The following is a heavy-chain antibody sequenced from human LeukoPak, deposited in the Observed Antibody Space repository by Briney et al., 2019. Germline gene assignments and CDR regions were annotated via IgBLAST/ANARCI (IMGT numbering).Heavy chain of an antibody. Sequence: SVKVSCKASGGTFSRYAISWVRQAPGQGLEWMGRIIPIFGIANYAQKFQGRVTITADKSTSTAYMELSSLRSEDTAVYYCARGEMATPFDYWGQGTLVTVSS. J-gene: IGHJ4*02. CDR1: GGTFSRYA. CDR3: ARGEMATPFDY. V-gene: IGHV1-69*04. CDR2: IIPIFGIA. D-gene: IGHD5-24*01.